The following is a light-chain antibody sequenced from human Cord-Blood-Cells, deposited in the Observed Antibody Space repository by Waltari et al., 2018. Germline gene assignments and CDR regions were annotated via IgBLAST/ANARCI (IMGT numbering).Light chain of an antibody. V-gene: IGKV4-1*01. CDR2: WAS. CDR1: QSVFYSSNNKNY. J-gene: IGKJ5*01. Sequence: DIVMIQSPDSLAVSLGERATINSKSSQSVFYSSNNKNYLAWYQQKPGQPPKLLIYWASTRESGVPDRFSGSGSGTDFTLTISSLQYEDVAVYYCQQYYSTPITFGQGTRLEIK. CDR3: QQYYSTPIT.